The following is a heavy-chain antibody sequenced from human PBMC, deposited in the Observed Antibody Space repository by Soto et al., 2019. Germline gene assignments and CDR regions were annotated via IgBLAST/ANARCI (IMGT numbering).Heavy chain of an antibody. CDR1: GFTFSSYA. D-gene: IGHD3-10*01. CDR3: VKHQVSLVRGISPFDY. V-gene: IGHV3-23*01. J-gene: IGHJ4*02. CDR2: ISGSGAFT. Sequence: GGSLRLSCAASGFTFSSYAISWVRQAPGKGLEWVSAISGSGAFTYHADSVRGRLTISRDNSKNTVYLQMNSLRAEDTAVYYCVKHQVSLVRGISPFDYWGQGALVTVSS.